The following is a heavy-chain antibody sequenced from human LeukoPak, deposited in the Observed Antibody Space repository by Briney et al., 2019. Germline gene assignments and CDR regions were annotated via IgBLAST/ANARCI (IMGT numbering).Heavy chain of an antibody. Sequence: SETLSLTCTVSGGSISRYYWSWIRQPPGKGLEFIGYIYHSGSTYYNPSLKSRVTISVDTSKNQFSLRLSSVTAADTAVYYCARLQGAVAGGMWFDPWGQGTLVTVSS. D-gene: IGHD6-19*01. V-gene: IGHV4-59*08. J-gene: IGHJ5*02. CDR2: IYHSGST. CDR3: ARLQGAVAGGMWFDP. CDR1: GGSISRYY.